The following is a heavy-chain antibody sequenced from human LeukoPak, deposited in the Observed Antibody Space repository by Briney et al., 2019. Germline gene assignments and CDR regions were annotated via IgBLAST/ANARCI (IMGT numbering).Heavy chain of an antibody. D-gene: IGHD5-24*01. J-gene: IGHJ4*02. V-gene: IGHV4-39*01. CDR3: ARRRDGGFDY. CDR2: IYYSGST. CDR1: GFTFSSYN. Sequence: GSLRLSCAASGFTFSSYNMNWIRQPPGKGLEWIGSIYYSGSTYYNPSLKSRVTISVDTSKNQFSLKLSSVTAADTAVYYCARRRDGGFDYWGQGTLVTVSS.